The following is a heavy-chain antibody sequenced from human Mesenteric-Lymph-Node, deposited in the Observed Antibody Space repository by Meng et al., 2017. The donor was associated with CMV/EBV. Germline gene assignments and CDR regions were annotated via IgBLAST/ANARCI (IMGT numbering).Heavy chain of an antibody. CDR3: AELRSSVFDI. Sequence: GESLKISCAASGFTFSSYEMNWVRQAPGKGLEWVSYISSSASTIYYTDSVKGRFTISRDNAKSSLYLQMNSLRAEDTAVYYCAELRSSVFDIWGQGTMVTVSS. CDR1: GFTFSSYE. J-gene: IGHJ3*02. V-gene: IGHV3-48*03. D-gene: IGHD3-16*01. CDR2: ISSSASTI.